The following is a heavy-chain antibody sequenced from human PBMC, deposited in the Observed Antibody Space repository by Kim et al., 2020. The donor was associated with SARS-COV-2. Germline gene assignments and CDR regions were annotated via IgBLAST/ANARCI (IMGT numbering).Heavy chain of an antibody. D-gene: IGHD1-7*01. Sequence: GGSLRLSCAASGFTFSSYGMHWVRQAPGKGLEWVAVISYDGSNKYYADSVKGRFTISRDNSKNTLYLQMNSLRAEDTAVYYCAKNWNSAEYYYGMDVWGQGTTVTVSS. CDR3: AKNWNSAEYYYGMDV. CDR1: GFTFSSYG. V-gene: IGHV3-30*18. J-gene: IGHJ6*02. CDR2: ISYDGSNK.